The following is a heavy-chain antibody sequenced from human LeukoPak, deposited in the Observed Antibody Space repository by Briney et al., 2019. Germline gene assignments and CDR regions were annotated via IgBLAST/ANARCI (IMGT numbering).Heavy chain of an antibody. V-gene: IGHV3-74*03. CDR3: ARGGGIYGLWDY. CDR2: IYSDGSSY. D-gene: IGHD1-26*01. CDR1: GFTVSSYW. Sequence: GGSLRLSCAASGFTVSSYWMHWVRHAPGKGLVCVLRIYSDGSSYTADSVKGRFTISRDNAQDTLYLQMNSLRVEDTAVYYCARGGGIYGLWDYWGQGTLVTVSS. J-gene: IGHJ4*02.